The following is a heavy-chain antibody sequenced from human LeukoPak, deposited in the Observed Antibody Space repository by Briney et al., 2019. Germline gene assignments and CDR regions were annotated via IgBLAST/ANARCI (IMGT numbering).Heavy chain of an antibody. J-gene: IGHJ4*02. Sequence: GGSLRLSCAASGFTFSSYSMTWVRQAPGEGLEWVSALSGGGGNTYYADSVKGRFTISRDNSKNTLYLQMNSLRAEDTAIYYCAKGGAEAGTLNLEYWGQGTLVTVSS. D-gene: IGHD6-13*01. CDR2: LSGGGGNT. V-gene: IGHV3-23*01. CDR3: AKGGAEAGTLNLEY. CDR1: GFTFSSYS.